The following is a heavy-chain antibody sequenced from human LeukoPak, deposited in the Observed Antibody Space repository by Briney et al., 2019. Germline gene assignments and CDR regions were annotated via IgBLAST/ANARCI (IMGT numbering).Heavy chain of an antibody. D-gene: IGHD6-13*01. CDR1: GQTFKNSW. J-gene: IGHJ4*02. Sequence: GESLQISCKGSGQTFKNSWIAWVRQKPGKGLEWMGVIYPDDSDTRYSPSFQGQVTISADKSISIAYLQWSSLKASDTAMYYCARPSIKASGDSWGQGTLVTVSS. CDR2: IYPDDSDT. V-gene: IGHV5-51*01. CDR3: ARPSIKASGDS.